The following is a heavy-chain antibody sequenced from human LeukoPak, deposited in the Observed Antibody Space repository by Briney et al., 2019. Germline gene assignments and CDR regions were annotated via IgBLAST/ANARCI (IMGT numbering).Heavy chain of an antibody. V-gene: IGHV4-39*07. CDR1: GGSISSRSYY. J-gene: IGHJ6*03. CDR3: ARRYVGFSPASTYYYYYMDV. Sequence: SETLSLTCTVSGGSISSRSYYWGWLRQPPGKGLEWIGSIYYSGSTYYNPSLKSRVTISVDTSKKQFSLKLSSVTAADTAVYYCARRYVGFSPASTYYYYYMDVWGKGTTVTVSS. CDR2: IYYSGST. D-gene: IGHD1-1*01.